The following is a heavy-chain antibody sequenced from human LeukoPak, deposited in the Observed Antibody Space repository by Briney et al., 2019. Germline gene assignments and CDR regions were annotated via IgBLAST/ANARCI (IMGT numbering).Heavy chain of an antibody. J-gene: IGHJ3*01. V-gene: IGHV3-48*02. CDR3: AREDDSWGPNNLDL. Sequence: GGSLRLSCAASAFTFSDYSMNWVRRAPGKGLGWISYIDTSSSTMYYADSVMGRFTIFRVNAKESLYLQMNSLRDEDTAVYYCAREDDSWGPNNLDLWGQGTMVTVSS. CDR2: IDTSSSTM. D-gene: IGHD7-27*01. CDR1: AFTFSDYS.